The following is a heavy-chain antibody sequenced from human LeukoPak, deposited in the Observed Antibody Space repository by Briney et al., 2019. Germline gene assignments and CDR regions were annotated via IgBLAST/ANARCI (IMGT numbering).Heavy chain of an antibody. CDR1: GGSISSGGYN. Sequence: SETLSLTCTVSGGSISSGGYNWSWIRQHPGKGLECIGYIYYSGSTYYNPSLKSRVTISVDTSEDQFSLKLSSVTAADTAVYYCARGSYVGPTSGYFDYWGQGTLVTVSS. D-gene: IGHD1-26*01. J-gene: IGHJ4*02. CDR2: IYYSGST. CDR3: ARGSYVGPTSGYFDY. V-gene: IGHV4-31*03.